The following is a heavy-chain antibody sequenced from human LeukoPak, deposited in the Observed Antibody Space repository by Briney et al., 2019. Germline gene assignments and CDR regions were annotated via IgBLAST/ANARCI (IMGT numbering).Heavy chain of an antibody. V-gene: IGHV3-11*01. CDR2: ISTGGSTK. Sequence: GGSLRLSCAASGFTFSDYYMSWIRQAPGKGLEWVSYISTGGSTKYYADSVKGRFTISRDNAKNSLYLQMNSLRAEDTAVYYCARDDCGGDCSYPDYYYMDVWGKGTTVTISS. D-gene: IGHD2-21*02. CDR1: GFTFSDYY. CDR3: ARDDCGGDCSYPDYYYMDV. J-gene: IGHJ6*03.